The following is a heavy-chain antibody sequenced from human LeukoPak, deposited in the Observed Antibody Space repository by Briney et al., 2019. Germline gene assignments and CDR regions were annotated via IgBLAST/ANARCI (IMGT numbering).Heavy chain of an antibody. J-gene: IGHJ5*02. CDR1: GYTFTGYY. CDR3: ARARPYNSSQRPTGVWFDP. CDR2: INPNSGGT. D-gene: IGHD6-13*01. V-gene: IGHV1-2*06. Sequence: ASVKVSCKASGYTFTGYYMHWVRQAPGQGLEWMGRINPNSGGTNYAQKFQGRVTMTRDTSISTAYMERSRLRSDDTAVYYCARARPYNSSQRPTGVWFDPWGQGTLVTVSS.